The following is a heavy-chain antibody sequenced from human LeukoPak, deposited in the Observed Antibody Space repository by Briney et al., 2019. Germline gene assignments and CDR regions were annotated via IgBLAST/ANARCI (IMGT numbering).Heavy chain of an antibody. Sequence: SVKVSCKASGYTFISYYMHWVRQAPGQGLEWMGRIIPILGIANYAQKFQGRVTITADKSTSTAYMELSRLRSDDTAVYYCARAAYGDYFDYWGQGTLVTVSS. CDR3: ARAAYGDYFDY. CDR1: GYTFISYY. CDR2: IIPILGIA. D-gene: IGHD4-17*01. J-gene: IGHJ4*02. V-gene: IGHV1-69*02.